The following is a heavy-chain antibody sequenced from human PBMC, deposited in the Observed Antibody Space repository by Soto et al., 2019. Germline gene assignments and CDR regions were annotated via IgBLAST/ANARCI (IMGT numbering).Heavy chain of an antibody. CDR1: GDSVSSDITS. CDR3: ARGNALDV. V-gene: IGHV6-1*01. J-gene: IGHJ3*01. Sequence: QGQLQQSGPGLVKPSQTLSLTRAISGDSVSSDITSWNWIRQSPSRGLEWLGRTYYRSKWFHDYAASVKSRITINPDTSKNQFSLELNSMTPEDTAVYYCARGNALDVWGPGTVVTVSS. CDR2: TYYRSKWFH. D-gene: IGHD3-10*01.